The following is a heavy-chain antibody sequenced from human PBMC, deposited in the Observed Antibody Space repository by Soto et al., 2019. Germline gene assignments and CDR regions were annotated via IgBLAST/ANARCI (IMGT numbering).Heavy chain of an antibody. V-gene: IGHV3-23*01. CDR2: ISGSGGST. Sequence: EVQLLESGGGLVQPGGSLRLSCAASGFTFSSYAMSWVRQAPGKGLEWVSAISGSGGSTYYADSVKGRFTISRDNSKNTLYLQMNSLRAEDTAVYYCAKDGKEEGYDFWSGYYLGYFDYWGQGTLVTVSS. CDR3: AKDGKEEGYDFWSGYYLGYFDY. CDR1: GFTFSSYA. D-gene: IGHD3-3*01. J-gene: IGHJ4*02.